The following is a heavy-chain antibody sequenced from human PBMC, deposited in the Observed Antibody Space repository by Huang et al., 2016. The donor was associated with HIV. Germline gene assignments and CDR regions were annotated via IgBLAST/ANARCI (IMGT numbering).Heavy chain of an antibody. V-gene: IGHV3-30*18. D-gene: IGHD1-26*01. CDR1: GFTFNKFD. CDR3: AKDGRGSGTYYDYFEY. J-gene: IGHJ4*02. Sequence: QVQLVESGGGVVQPGRSLRLSCAAFGFTFNKFDMHWFRQAPGKRLECVASISYDGSSKYHADAVKGRFTISRDNSKNTVYLQMNSLRVEDTAVYYCAKDGRGSGTYYDYFEYWGQGTLVTVSS. CDR2: ISYDGSSK.